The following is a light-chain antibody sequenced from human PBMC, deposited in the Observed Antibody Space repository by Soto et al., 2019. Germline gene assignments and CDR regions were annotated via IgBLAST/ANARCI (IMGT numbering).Light chain of an antibody. V-gene: IGLV2-14*01. CDR1: SSDVGGYNY. CDR2: DVS. Sequence: QSALTQPASVSGSPGQSITISCTGTSSDVGGYNYVSWYQQHPGKAPKLMIYDVSNRPSGVSNRFSGSKSGNTTSLTISGLQAEDEADYYCSSYTISSSHVVYGGGTKRTV. CDR3: SSYTISSSHVV. J-gene: IGLJ2*01.